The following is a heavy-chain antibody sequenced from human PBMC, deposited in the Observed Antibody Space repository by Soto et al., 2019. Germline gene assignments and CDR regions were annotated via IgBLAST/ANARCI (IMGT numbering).Heavy chain of an antibody. J-gene: IGHJ6*02. Sequence: QVQLVQSGAEVKPPGSSVKVSCKASGITLTRVAISWVRQAPGQGLEWMGGIIPLLNFSKAAQMFQGRVTITADESTGTAYMELSSLRYDDTAVYYCAKAGYNYVFLTGSMDVWGQGTTVTVSS. CDR1: GITLTRVA. V-gene: IGHV1-69*01. CDR2: IIPLLNFS. CDR3: AKAGYNYVFLTGSMDV. D-gene: IGHD3-9*01.